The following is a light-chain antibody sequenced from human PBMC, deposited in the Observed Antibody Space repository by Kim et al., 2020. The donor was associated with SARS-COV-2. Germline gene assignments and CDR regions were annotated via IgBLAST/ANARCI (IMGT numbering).Light chain of an antibody. CDR3: SSYTGSVV. CDR2: DVT. Sequence: SPGQSTPTSCPGTSSDVGSNNYVSWYQHHPGKAPKVIMYDVTRRPSGISNRFSGSKSGNTASLTISGLQADDEANYFCSSYTGSVVFGGGTQLTVL. J-gene: IGLJ3*02. CDR1: SSDVGSNNY. V-gene: IGLV2-14*03.